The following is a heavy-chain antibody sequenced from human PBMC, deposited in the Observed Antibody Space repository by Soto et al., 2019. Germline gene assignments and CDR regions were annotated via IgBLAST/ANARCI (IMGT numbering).Heavy chain of an antibody. V-gene: IGHV3-33*01. CDR2: IWHDGSNK. J-gene: IGHJ6*02. CDR3: AGDPGGNCYFCMDV. CDR1: GFTFSRYA. D-gene: IGHD2-15*01. Sequence: QVQLVESGGGVVQPGRSLRLSCAASGFTFSRYAMHWVRQAPGKGLEWVAVIWHDGSNKYYADSVKGRFTISRDNSKNNLYLEMNDLRAEDTAVYHCAGDPGGNCYFCMDVWGQGTTVTVSS.